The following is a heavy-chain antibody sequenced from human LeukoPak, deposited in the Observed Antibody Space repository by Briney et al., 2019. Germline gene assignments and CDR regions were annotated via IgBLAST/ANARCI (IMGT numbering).Heavy chain of an antibody. J-gene: IGHJ4*02. CDR2: INSDGSST. Sequence: GGSLRLSCAVSGITLSDYWMHWVRQTPGKRLVWVSRINSDGSSTTYADSVKGRFTISRDITKNTLYLQMNTLRAEDTAVYYCARAPGAALDWGQGTLVTVSS. CDR1: GITLSDYW. CDR3: ARAPGAALD. V-gene: IGHV3-74*03. D-gene: IGHD2-15*01.